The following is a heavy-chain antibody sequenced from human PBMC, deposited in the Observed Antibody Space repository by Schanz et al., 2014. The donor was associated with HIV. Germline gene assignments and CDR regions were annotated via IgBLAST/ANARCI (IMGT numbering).Heavy chain of an antibody. J-gene: IGHJ4*02. V-gene: IGHV1-69*06. CDR1: GGTFSNYA. Sequence: QVQLVQSGAEVKKPGSSVKVSCKASGGTFSNYAISWVRQAPGQGLEWMGGIIPISGTANYAQKFQGRVTMTADKSTSAAYMELSSLRSEDTAVYYCVRGVIYYDSGSYYNYFDYWGQGALVTVSS. D-gene: IGHD3-10*01. CDR3: VRGVIYYDSGSYYNYFDY. CDR2: IIPISGTA.